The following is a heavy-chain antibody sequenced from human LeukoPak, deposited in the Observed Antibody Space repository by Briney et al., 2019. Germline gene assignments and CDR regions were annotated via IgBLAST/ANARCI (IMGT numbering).Heavy chain of an antibody. D-gene: IGHD4-17*01. CDR2: IYTSVST. Sequence: PSETLSLTCTVSGGSISSVSYYWGSVRQPAGKGLEWIGRIYTSVSTNYNPSLKSRVTISVDTSKNQFSLKLSSVTAADTAVYYCARDAYGDYEVAPYYYMDVWGKGTTVTVSS. CDR3: ARDAYGDYEVAPYYYMDV. V-gene: IGHV4-61*02. CDR1: GGSISSVSYY. J-gene: IGHJ6*03.